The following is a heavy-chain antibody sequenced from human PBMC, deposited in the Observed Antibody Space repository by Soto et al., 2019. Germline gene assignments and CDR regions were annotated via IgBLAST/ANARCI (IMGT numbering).Heavy chain of an antibody. V-gene: IGHV4-39*01. Sequence: SETLSLTCTVSGGSISSSNGWSWIRQPPGKGPEWIASIRYGGGTYYNPSLKSRVTISVDTSRNQFSLNLSSVTAADTAVYYCARQADTLGGLGAYFDSWGQGTLVTVSS. CDR2: IRYGGGT. CDR3: ARQADTLGGLGAYFDS. D-gene: IGHD2-15*01. CDR1: GGSISSSNG. J-gene: IGHJ4*02.